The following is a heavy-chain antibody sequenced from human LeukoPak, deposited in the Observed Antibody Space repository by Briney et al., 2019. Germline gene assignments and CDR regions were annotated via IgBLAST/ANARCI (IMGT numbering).Heavy chain of an antibody. J-gene: IGHJ3*02. D-gene: IGHD3-22*01. CDR2: IYPGDSDT. Sequence: GESLKISCKGSGYSFISYWIAWVRQMPGKGLEWMGIIYPGDSDTRYSPSFQGQVTISADKSIRTAYLQWSSLKASDTAMYYCARRNYYGSELLAFDIWGQGTMVTVSS. CDR1: GYSFISYW. CDR3: ARRNYYGSELLAFDI. V-gene: IGHV5-51*01.